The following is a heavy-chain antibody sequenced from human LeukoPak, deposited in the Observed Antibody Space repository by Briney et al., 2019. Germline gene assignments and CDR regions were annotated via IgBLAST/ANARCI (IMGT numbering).Heavy chain of an antibody. CDR3: AKGDWELGSTGYFDY. CDR2: ISYDGSSK. CDR1: GFTFSSYA. Sequence: GGSLRLSCAASGFTFSSYAMHWVRQAPGKGLEWVAVISYDGSSKYYADSAKGRFTISRDNSKNTLYVQMNSLRPEDTAVYYCAKGDWELGSTGYFDYWGQGTLVTVSS. J-gene: IGHJ4*02. D-gene: IGHD1-26*01. V-gene: IGHV3-30*18.